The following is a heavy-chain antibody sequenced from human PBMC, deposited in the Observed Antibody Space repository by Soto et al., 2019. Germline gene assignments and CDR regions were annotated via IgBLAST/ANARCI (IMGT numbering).Heavy chain of an antibody. Sequence: GGSLRLSCAASGFTFSGYAMHWVRQAPGKGLEWVAVISYDGSNRYYADSVKGRFTISRDNSKNTLYLQMNSLRAEDTAVYYCARDARALAVAGYYFDYWGQGALVTVSS. J-gene: IGHJ4*02. CDR3: ARDARALAVAGYYFDY. V-gene: IGHV3-30-3*01. CDR1: GFTFSGYA. D-gene: IGHD6-19*01. CDR2: ISYDGSNR.